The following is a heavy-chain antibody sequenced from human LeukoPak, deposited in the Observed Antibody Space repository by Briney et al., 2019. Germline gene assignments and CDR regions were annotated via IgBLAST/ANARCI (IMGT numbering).Heavy chain of an antibody. J-gene: IGHJ4*02. Sequence: GGSLRLSCATSGFTFNNYPMHWVRQAPGKGLEWVAVIGYDGRFKFHSDSVKGRFTISRDDSKNTLYLQMNSLRPEDTAVYYCARDPRTGSPDYFDYWGQGTLVTVST. CDR2: IGYDGRFK. CDR1: GFTFNNYP. CDR3: ARDPRTGSPDYFDY. V-gene: IGHV3-30*04. D-gene: IGHD3-10*01.